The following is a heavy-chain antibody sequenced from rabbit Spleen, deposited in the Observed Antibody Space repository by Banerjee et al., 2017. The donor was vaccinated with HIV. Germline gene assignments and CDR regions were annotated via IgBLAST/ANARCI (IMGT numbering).Heavy chain of an antibody. CDR3: ARTYDHRNAFAFDL. Sequence: QELLVESGGGLVQPGASLTLTCTASGIDFSNYNFMCWVRQAPGKGLEWIACIHAGNSGASYYATWAKGRFTVSKTSSTTVTLQMTSLTAADTATYLCARTYDHRNAFAFDLWGPGTLVTVS. D-gene: IGHD3-1*01. V-gene: IGHV1S45*01. J-gene: IGHJ2*01. CDR1: GIDFSNYNF. CDR2: IHAGNSGAS.